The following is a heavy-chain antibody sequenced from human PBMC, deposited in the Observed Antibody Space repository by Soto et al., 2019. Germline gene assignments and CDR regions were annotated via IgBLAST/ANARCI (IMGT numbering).Heavy chain of an antibody. CDR3: ARRYSSAFDI. D-gene: IGHD1-1*01. J-gene: IGHJ3*02. CDR1: GGSISSYY. CDR2: IYYSGST. V-gene: IGHV4-59*08. Sequence: SETLSLTCTVSGGSISSYYWSWIRQPPGKGLEWIGYIYYSGSTNYNPSLKSRVTISVDTSKNQFSLKLSSVTAADTAVYYCARRYSSAFDIWGQGTMVTVAS.